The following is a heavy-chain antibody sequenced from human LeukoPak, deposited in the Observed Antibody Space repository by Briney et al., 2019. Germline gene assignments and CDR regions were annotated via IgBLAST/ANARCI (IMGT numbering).Heavy chain of an antibody. CDR3: AKSPTGSSWPSIDY. CDR1: GFTFSSYA. V-gene: IGHV3-23*01. J-gene: IGHJ4*02. D-gene: IGHD6-13*01. CDR2: ISGSGGST. Sequence: GGSLRLSCAASGFTFSSYAMSWVRQAPGKGLDCVSPISGSGGSTYYAGSVKGRFTVSRDNSKNTLYLQMDSLRAEDTAVYYCAKSPTGSSWPSIDYWGQGTLVTVSS.